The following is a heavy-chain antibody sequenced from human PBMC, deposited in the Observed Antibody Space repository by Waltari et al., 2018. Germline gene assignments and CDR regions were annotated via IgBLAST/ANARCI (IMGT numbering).Heavy chain of an antibody. CDR2: IKQDGSEK. J-gene: IGHJ5*02. D-gene: IGHD2-8*01. CDR1: GFTVCRHW. Sequence: EVQLVESGGGLVQPGVSLRLYCAAPGFTVCRHWMSWVRQAPGKGREWVANIKQDGSEKYYVDSVKGRFTIARDNAKNSLYLQMNSLRAEDTAVYYCARGALRVYAPNWFDPWGQGTLVTVSS. CDR3: ARGALRVYAPNWFDP. V-gene: IGHV3-7*01.